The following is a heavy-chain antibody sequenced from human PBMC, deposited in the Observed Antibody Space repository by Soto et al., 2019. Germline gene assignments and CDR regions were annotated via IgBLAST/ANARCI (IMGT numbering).Heavy chain of an antibody. D-gene: IGHD3-3*01. V-gene: IGHV5-51*01. Sequence: GESLKISCKGSGYSFTSYWIGWVRQMPGKGLEWMGIIYPGDSDTRYSPSFQGQVTISADKSISTAYLQWSSLKASDTAMYYCARHTRDPYNSDWRNYGMDVWGQGTTVTVSS. J-gene: IGHJ6*02. CDR3: ARHTRDPYNSDWRNYGMDV. CDR2: IYPGDSDT. CDR1: GYSFTSYW.